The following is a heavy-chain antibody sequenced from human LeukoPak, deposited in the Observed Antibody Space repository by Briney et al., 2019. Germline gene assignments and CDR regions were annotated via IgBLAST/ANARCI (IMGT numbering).Heavy chain of an antibody. V-gene: IGHV3-20*03. CDR2: INWNGGSK. CDR3: ARGFGSRSYTIFDY. J-gene: IGHJ4*02. Sequence: GGSLRLSYAASGFTFDDYGMSWVRQAPGKGLEWVSGINWNGGSKGYADSVKGRFTISRDSAKNSLYLQMNSLRAEDTALYYCARGFGSRSYTIFDYWGQGTLVTVSS. CDR1: GFTFDDYG. D-gene: IGHD3-10*01.